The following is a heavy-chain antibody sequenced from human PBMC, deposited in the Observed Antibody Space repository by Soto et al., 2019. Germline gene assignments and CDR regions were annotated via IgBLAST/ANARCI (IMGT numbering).Heavy chain of an antibody. CDR3: ARDGRAFSIFGETMDV. Sequence: VQLLQSGGEVRKPGASVKVSCKTSGFTFTNYAINWVRQAPGQGLQWMGWISAYSGDTKYAQRFQDRLTVTTDPSPTTAYMEPRSLRSDDTAVYYCARDGRAFSIFGETMDVWGQGTTVTVSS. D-gene: IGHD3-3*01. CDR2: ISAYSGDT. CDR1: GFTFTNYA. J-gene: IGHJ6*02. V-gene: IGHV1-18*01.